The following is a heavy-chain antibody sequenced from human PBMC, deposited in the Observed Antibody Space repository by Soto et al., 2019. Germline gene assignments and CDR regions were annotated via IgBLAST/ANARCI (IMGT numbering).Heavy chain of an antibody. Sequence: SETLSLTCTVSGGFVNSDAHSWSWIRQTPGKRLEWIGFIYSGGSTKNPSLRSRVTMSVDTSKNQFSLKLRSVIVADTAVYHCARGVDTVNYYYYGMDVWGQGTTVTVSS. CDR2: IYSGGST. J-gene: IGHJ6*02. CDR3: ARGVDTVNYYYYGMDV. V-gene: IGHV4-61*08. D-gene: IGHD5-18*01. CDR1: GGFVNSDAHS.